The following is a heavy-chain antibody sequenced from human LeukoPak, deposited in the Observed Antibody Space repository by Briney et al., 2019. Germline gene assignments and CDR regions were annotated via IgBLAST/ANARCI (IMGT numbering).Heavy chain of an antibody. D-gene: IGHD2-2*01. Sequence: GGSLRLSCAASGFTFSNAWMSWVRQAPGKGLEWVSSISSSSLSYIYYADSVKGRFTIFRDNAKNSLYLQMNSLRAEDTAVYYCATLTIVVVPAAHVGWFDPWGQGTLVTVSS. CDR2: ISSSSLSYI. J-gene: IGHJ5*02. CDR3: ATLTIVVVPAAHVGWFDP. V-gene: IGHV3-21*01. CDR1: GFTFSNAW.